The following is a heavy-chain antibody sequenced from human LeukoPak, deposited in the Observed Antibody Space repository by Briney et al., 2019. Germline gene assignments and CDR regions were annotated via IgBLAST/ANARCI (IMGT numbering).Heavy chain of an antibody. J-gene: IGHJ5*02. D-gene: IGHD3-10*01. CDR3: ARGRTTLLDWFDP. V-gene: IGHV3-11*01. CDR2: ISSSGHSI. Sequence: GGSLRLSCAASGFIISDYYITWIRQAPGKRLEWISYISSSGHSIYYADSVKGRFTISKDNAKNSVNLQMDSLRVEDTAVYSCARGRTTLLDWFDPWGQGTLVTVSS. CDR1: GFIISDYY.